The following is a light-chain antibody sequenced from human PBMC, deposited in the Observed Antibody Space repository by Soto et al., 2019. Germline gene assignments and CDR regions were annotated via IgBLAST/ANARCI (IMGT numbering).Light chain of an antibody. V-gene: IGKV3-20*01. CDR2: VAS. Sequence: EIVLTQSPGTLSLSPGERATLSCRASQSVSSSYLAWYQQKPGQAPRLLIYVASTRATGIPDRFSGSGSGTDFTLTISRLEPEDFAVYYCQQDGGSPITFGQGTRLEIK. CDR3: QQDGGSPIT. J-gene: IGKJ5*01. CDR1: QSVSSSY.